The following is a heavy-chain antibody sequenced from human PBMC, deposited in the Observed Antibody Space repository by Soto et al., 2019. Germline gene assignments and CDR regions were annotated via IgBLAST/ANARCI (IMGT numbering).Heavy chain of an antibody. Sequence: SETLSLTCAVSCGSIISGGYSWSWIRQPPGKGLEWIGYIYHSGSAYYNPSLKSRVSMSVDRSKSQFSLMLSSVTAADTAVYYCARAPWGTRYGMDVWGQGTTVTVSS. CDR3: ARAPWGTRYGMDV. CDR1: CGSIISGGYS. J-gene: IGHJ6*02. CDR2: IYHSGSA. D-gene: IGHD7-27*01. V-gene: IGHV4-30-2*01.